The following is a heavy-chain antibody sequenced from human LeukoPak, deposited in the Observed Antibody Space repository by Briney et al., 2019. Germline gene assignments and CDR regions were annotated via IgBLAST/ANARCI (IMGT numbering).Heavy chain of an antibody. CDR1: GYTFTGYY. J-gene: IGHJ4*02. Sequence: GASVKVSCKASGYTFTGYYMHWVRQAPGQGLEWMGWINPNSGGTNYAQKFQGRVTMTRDTSISTAYMELSRLRSDDTAVYYCARGRIADSSGWYQNFNRKYLFDYWGQGTLVTVSS. D-gene: IGHD6-19*01. V-gene: IGHV1-2*02. CDR3: ARGRIADSSGWYQNFNRKYLFDY. CDR2: INPNSGGT.